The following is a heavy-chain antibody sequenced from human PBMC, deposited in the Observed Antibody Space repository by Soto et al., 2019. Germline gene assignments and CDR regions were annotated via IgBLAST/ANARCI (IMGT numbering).Heavy chain of an antibody. Sequence: GGSLRLSCAASGFTFSNYAMNWVRQAPGEGLEWVSAISGSVSTTYYADSVKGRFTISRDNSKNTLYLQMNSLRAEDTAVYYCAKGEGYDYVWGSYRFGGMDVWRQGTTVTVSS. CDR1: GFTFSNYA. J-gene: IGHJ6*02. D-gene: IGHD3-16*02. CDR3: AKGEGYDYVWGSYRFGGMDV. CDR2: ISGSVSTT. V-gene: IGHV3-23*01.